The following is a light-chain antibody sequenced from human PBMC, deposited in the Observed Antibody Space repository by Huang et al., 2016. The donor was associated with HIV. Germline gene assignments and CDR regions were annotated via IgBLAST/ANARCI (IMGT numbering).Light chain of an antibody. V-gene: IGKV3-15*01. CDR1: QSVTS. J-gene: IGKJ5*01. CDR3: QQYNNWPSIT. Sequence: EIVMTQSPATLSVSPGERATLSCRASQSVTSLAWYQQKPGHTPRLLIYGASTRATGIPARFSGSGSGTDLTLTISSLHSEDFAVYYCQQYNNWPSITFGQGTRLEMK. CDR2: GAS.